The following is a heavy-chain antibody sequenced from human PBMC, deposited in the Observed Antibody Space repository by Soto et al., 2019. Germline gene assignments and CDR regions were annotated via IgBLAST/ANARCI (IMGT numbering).Heavy chain of an antibody. CDR2: IYYSGST. V-gene: IGHV4-30-4*08. CDR3: ARLSLFSGWPLY. Sequence: SETLSLTCTVSGGSISSGGYYWSWIRQHPGKGLEWIGYIYYSGSTYYNPSLKSRVTISVDTSKNQFLLKLSSVAAADTAVYYCARLSLFSGWPLYWGQGTLVTVSS. J-gene: IGHJ4*02. CDR1: GGSISSGGYY. D-gene: IGHD6-19*01.